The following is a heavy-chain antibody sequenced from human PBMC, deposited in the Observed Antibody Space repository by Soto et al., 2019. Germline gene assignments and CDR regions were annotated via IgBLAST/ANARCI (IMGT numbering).Heavy chain of an antibody. CDR1: GFTFSSYG. CDR3: VKWAYGDYGSYYDSSGYSLDY. CDR2: ISYDGSNK. Sequence: QVQLVESGGGVVQPGRSLRLSCAASGFTFSSYGMHWVRQAPGKGLEWVAVISYDGSNKYYADSVKGRFTISRDNSKNTLYLQMNSLRAEDTAVYYCVKWAYGDYGSYYDSSGYSLDYWGQGTLVTVSS. D-gene: IGHD3-22*01. J-gene: IGHJ4*02. V-gene: IGHV3-30*18.